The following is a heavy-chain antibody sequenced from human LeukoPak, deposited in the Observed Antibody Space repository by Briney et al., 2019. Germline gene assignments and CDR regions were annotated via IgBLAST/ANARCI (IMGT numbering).Heavy chain of an antibody. D-gene: IGHD2-2*01. V-gene: IGHV1-18*01. CDR3: ARGYCSSTSCYYFDY. Sequence: ASVKVSCKASGYTFTSYGISWVRQAPGQGLEWMGWISAYNGNTNYAQKLQGRITMTTDTSTRTAYMELRRLRSDDTAVYYCARGYCSSTSCYYFDYWGQGTLVTVSS. J-gene: IGHJ4*02. CDR2: ISAYNGNT. CDR1: GYTFTSYG.